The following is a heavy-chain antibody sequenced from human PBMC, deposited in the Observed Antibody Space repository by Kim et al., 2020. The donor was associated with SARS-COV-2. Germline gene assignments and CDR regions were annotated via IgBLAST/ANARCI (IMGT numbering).Heavy chain of an antibody. CDR3: ARGVGKYASGRRKNYYYYGMDV. V-gene: IGHV1-18*01. CDR2: ISPYDGIR. CDR1: GYTFTRYG. Sequence: ASVKVSCKASGYTFTRYGISWVRQAPGHGLEWLGWISPYDGIRSYAQKFQDRLTMTTDTSTSTAYMEVRSLRYDDTAVFYCARGVGKYASGRRKNYYYYGMDVWGQGTTVTVSS. J-gene: IGHJ6*02. D-gene: IGHD3-10*01.